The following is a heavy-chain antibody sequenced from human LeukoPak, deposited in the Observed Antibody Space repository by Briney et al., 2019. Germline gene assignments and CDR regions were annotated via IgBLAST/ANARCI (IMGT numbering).Heavy chain of an antibody. D-gene: IGHD3-10*01. CDR2: INHSGST. V-gene: IGHV4-34*01. CDR1: GGSFSGYY. J-gene: IGHJ2*01. Sequence: PSETLSLTCAVYGGSFSGYYWSWIRQPPGKGLEWIGEINHSGSTNYNPSLKRRVTISVDTSKNQFSLKLSSVTAADTAVYYCARRGSRPGYYYGSGSYYTYWYFDLWGRGTLVTVSS. CDR3: ARRGSRPGYYYGSGSYYTYWYFDL.